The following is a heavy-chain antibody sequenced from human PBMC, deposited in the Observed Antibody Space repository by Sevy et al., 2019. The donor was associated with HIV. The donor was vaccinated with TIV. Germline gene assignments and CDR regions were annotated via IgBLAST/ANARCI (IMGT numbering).Heavy chain of an antibody. CDR1: GFTFSSYW. V-gene: IGHV3-7*03. CDR3: ARDYGTGYYFG. J-gene: IGHJ4*02. CDR2: IKKDGSEK. D-gene: IGHD3-22*01. Sequence: GGSLRLSCAASGFTFSSYWMSWVRQAPGKGLEWVANIKKDGSEKYYVDSVKGRFSISRDNAKESLYLQMNSLRAEDTAVYYCARDYGTGYYFGWGQGTLVTVSS.